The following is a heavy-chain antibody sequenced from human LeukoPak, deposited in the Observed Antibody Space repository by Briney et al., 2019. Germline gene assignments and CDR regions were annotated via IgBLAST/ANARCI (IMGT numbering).Heavy chain of an antibody. CDR1: GGSISSGGYS. D-gene: IGHD2-21*02. V-gene: IGHV4-30-2*01. CDR3: ARVNPPFAYCGGDCYSGVAFDI. Sequence: PSETLSFTCAVSGGSISSGGYSWSWIRQPPGKGLEWIGYIYHSGSTYYNPSLKSRVTISVDRSKNQFSLKLSSATAADTAVYYCARVNPPFAYCGGDCYSGVAFDIWGQGTMVTVSS. J-gene: IGHJ3*02. CDR2: IYHSGST.